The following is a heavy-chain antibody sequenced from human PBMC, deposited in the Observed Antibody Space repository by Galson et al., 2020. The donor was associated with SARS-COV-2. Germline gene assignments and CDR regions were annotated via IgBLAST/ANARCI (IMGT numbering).Heavy chain of an antibody. CDR2: IYTSGFT. J-gene: IGHJ4*02. CDR1: GGSISTYY. Sequence: ETSETLSLTCTVSGGSISTYYWSWIRQPAGKGLEWIGRIYTSGFTNYNPSLKSRVTMSVDTSKNQFSLKLSSVTAAYTAVYYCAREVLLWFGELSYFDYWGQGTLVTVSS. V-gene: IGHV4-4*07. D-gene: IGHD3-10*01. CDR3: AREVLLWFGELSYFDY.